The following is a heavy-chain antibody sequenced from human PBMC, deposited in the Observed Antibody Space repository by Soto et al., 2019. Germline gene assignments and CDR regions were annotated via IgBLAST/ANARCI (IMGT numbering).Heavy chain of an antibody. CDR2: IFSDDEK. CDR3: ARIGEGYTFWYGDYNWFDP. CDR1: GFSFSSPRMG. D-gene: IGHD3-10*01. V-gene: IGHV2-26*02. J-gene: IGHJ5*02. Sequence: QVTLKESGPVLVKPTETLTLTCTVSGFSFSSPRMGVAWIRQPPGKALEWLAHIFSDDEKSYSTSLQSRLTISKDTSKSQVVLTMTNVDPVDTATYFCARIGEGYTFWYGDYNWFDPWGQGTLVTVSS.